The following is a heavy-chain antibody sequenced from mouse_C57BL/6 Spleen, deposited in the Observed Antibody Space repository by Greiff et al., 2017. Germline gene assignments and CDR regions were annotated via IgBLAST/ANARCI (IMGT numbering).Heavy chain of an antibody. V-gene: IGHV6-6*01. CDR1: GFTFSDAW. CDR3: TRPGNYYYGSSTWFAY. D-gene: IGHD1-1*01. Sequence: EVKVEESGGGLVQPGGSMKLSCAASGFTFSDAWMDWVRQSPEKGLEWVAEIRNKANNHATYYAESVKGRFTISRDDSKSSVYLQMNSLRAEDTGIYYCTRPGNYYYGSSTWFAYWGQGTLVTVSA. J-gene: IGHJ3*01. CDR2: IRNKANNHAT.